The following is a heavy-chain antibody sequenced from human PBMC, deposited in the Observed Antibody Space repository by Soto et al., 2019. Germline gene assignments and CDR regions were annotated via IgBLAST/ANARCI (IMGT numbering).Heavy chain of an antibody. Sequence: QMQLVESGGGLVRSGGSLKLSCAVSGFTFSDYYMHWMHQAPGKGLEWVSYISGPGSVISYTDSVKGRFTISRDNAKNTLYLQMNSLRAEDTAVYYCARVVYGMDVWGQGTTVTVSS. J-gene: IGHJ6*02. CDR2: ISGPGSVI. CDR1: GFTFSDYY. V-gene: IGHV3-11*04. CDR3: ARVVYGMDV.